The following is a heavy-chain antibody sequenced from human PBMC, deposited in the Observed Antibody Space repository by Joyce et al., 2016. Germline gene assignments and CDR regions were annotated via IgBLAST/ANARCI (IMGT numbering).Heavy chain of an antibody. D-gene: IGHD7-27*01. Sequence: VQLVQSGAEVKKPGSSVQVSCKASGGTFSTHAISWVRQAPGQGLAWMVGIIPIVGSKKYAQNFQGRVTSTADESTRTAYMELSSLKSEDSARYYCARGDVELGSQGHYDFDYWGRGTLVTVSS. V-gene: IGHV1-69*01. CDR1: GGTFSTHA. J-gene: IGHJ4*02. CDR2: IIPIVGSK. CDR3: ARGDVELGSQGHYDFDY.